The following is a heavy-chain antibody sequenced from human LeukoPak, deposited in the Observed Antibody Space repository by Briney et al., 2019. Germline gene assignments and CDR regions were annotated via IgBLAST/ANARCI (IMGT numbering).Heavy chain of an antibody. CDR2: IKQDGSEK. J-gene: IGHJ4*02. D-gene: IGHD3-22*01. Sequence: GGSLRLSCAASGFTFSSYWMSWVRQAPGKGLEWVANIKQDGSEKYYVDSVKGRSTISRDNAKNSLYLQMNSLRAEDTAVYYCARDRDYYDSSGYYYLSDYWGQGTLVTVSS. V-gene: IGHV3-7*01. CDR1: GFTFSSYW. CDR3: ARDRDYYDSSGYYYLSDY.